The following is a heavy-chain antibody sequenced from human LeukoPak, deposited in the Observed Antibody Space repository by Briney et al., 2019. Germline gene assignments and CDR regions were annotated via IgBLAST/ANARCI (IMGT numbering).Heavy chain of an antibody. CDR2: ISGSGGST. D-gene: IGHD3-3*01. CDR3: AGGGHDYDFWSGPWD. J-gene: IGHJ4*02. CDR1: GFTFSSYA. Sequence: GGSLRLSCAASGFTFSSYAMSWVRQAPGKGLEWVSAISGSGGSTYYADSVKGRFTISRDNAKNSLYLQMNSLRAEDTAVYYCAGGGHDYDFWSGPWDWGQGTLVTVSS. V-gene: IGHV3-23*01.